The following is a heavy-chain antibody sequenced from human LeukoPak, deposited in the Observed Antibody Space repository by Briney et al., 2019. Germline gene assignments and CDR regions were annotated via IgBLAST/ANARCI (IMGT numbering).Heavy chain of an antibody. CDR1: GFTFSSYW. CDR3: ARSGGRGSGWAY. Sequence: GGSLRLSCAASGFTFSSYWMSWVRQAPGKGLEWVANIKQDGSETYYVDSVKGRFNTSRDNAKNSLFLQMNSLRGEDTAVYYCARSGGRGSGWAYWGQGILVTVSS. CDR2: IKQDGSET. D-gene: IGHD6-25*01. V-gene: IGHV3-7*01. J-gene: IGHJ4*02.